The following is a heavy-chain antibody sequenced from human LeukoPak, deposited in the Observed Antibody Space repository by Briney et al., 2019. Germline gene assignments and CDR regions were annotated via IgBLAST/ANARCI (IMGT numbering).Heavy chain of an antibody. D-gene: IGHD3-9*01. J-gene: IGHJ4*02. CDR2: INHSGST. V-gene: IGHV4-34*01. Sequence: PSETLSLTCAVYGGSFSGYYWSWIRQSPGKGLEWIGEINHSGSTNYNPSLKSRVTISADMSKNQFSLKLSSVAAADTAVYYCAIYDILTGSDDYWGQGTLVTVSS. CDR1: GGSFSGYY. CDR3: AIYDILTGSDDY.